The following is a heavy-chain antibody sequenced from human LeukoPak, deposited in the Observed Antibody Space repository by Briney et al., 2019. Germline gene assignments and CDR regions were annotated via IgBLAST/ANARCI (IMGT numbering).Heavy chain of an antibody. CDR2: ISAYNGNT. D-gene: IGHD3-9*01. CDR1: GYTFTSYG. CDR3: ASCGYFDCLNWFDP. V-gene: IGHV1-18*01. J-gene: IGHJ5*02. Sequence: ASVKVSCKASGYTFTSYGISWVRRSPGQGLEWMGWISAYNGNTNYAQKLQGRVTMTTDTSTSTAYMELRSLRSDDTAVYYCASCGYFDCLNWFDPWGQGTLVTVSS.